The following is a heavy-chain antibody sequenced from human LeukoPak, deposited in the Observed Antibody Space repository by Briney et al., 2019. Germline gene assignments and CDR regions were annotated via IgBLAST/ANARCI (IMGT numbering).Heavy chain of an antibody. CDR1: GGSISSYY. CDR2: IYYSGST. V-gene: IGHV4-59*01. D-gene: IGHD3-22*01. Sequence: PSETLSLTCTVSGGSISSYYWSWIRQPPGKGLEWIGYIYYSGSTNYNPSLKSRVTISVDTSKNQFSLKLSSVTAADTAVYYCARGFYYDSSGYRPYFDYWGQGTLVTVSS. J-gene: IGHJ4*02. CDR3: ARGFYYDSSGYRPYFDY.